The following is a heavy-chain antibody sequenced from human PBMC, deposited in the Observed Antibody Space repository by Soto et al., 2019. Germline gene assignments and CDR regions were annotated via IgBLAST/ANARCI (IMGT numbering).Heavy chain of an antibody. CDR1: GGTFSTYA. D-gene: IGHD2-21*02. Sequence: SVKVSCKASGGTFSTYAISWVRQAPGQGLEWMGGIIPMFGTANYAQKFQGRVTITADESTSTAYMELSSLRSEDTAVYYCARDLGNKHYYYFYWGQGTLVTVSS. CDR3: ARDLGNKHYYYFY. J-gene: IGHJ4*02. V-gene: IGHV1-69*13. CDR2: IIPMFGTA.